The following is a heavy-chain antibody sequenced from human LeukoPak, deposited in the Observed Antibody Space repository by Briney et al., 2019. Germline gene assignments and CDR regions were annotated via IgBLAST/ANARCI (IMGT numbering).Heavy chain of an antibody. D-gene: IGHD2-2*01. J-gene: IGHJ4*02. CDR1: GGTFSSYA. Sequence: SVKVSCEASGGTFSSYAISWVRQAPGQGLEWMGGIIPIFGTANYAQKFQGRVTITADESTSTAYMELSSLRSEDTAVYYCARDAPGYCSSTSCYGGFDYWGQGILVTVSS. CDR3: ARDAPGYCSSTSCYGGFDY. V-gene: IGHV1-69*01. CDR2: IIPIFGTA.